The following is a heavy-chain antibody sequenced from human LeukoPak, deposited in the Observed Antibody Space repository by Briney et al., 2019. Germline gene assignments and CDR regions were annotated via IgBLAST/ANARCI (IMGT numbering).Heavy chain of an antibody. CDR3: ARVIPQGPYYYHGMDV. D-gene: IGHD3-16*01. Sequence: ASVKVSCKASGYTFINYGIIWVRQAPGQGLEWRGWISADNGNTNYAQKLQDRVTMTTDTSTSTAYMELRSLRSDDTALYYCARVIPQGPYYYHGMDVWGQGTTVTVSS. V-gene: IGHV1-18*01. J-gene: IGHJ6*02. CDR2: ISADNGNT. CDR1: GYTFINYG.